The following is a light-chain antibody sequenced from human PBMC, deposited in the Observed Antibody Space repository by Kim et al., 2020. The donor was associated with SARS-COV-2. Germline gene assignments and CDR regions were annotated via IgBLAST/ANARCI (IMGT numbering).Light chain of an antibody. CDR1: QSVSDY. Sequence: LFPGERATLSCRASQSVSDYLAWYQQKPGQAPRLLIYATSNRATGIPARFSGSGSGTDFTLTISSLEPEDFAVYYCQQRNNWPMYTFGQGTKLEI. J-gene: IGKJ2*01. CDR3: QQRNNWPMYT. V-gene: IGKV3-11*01. CDR2: ATS.